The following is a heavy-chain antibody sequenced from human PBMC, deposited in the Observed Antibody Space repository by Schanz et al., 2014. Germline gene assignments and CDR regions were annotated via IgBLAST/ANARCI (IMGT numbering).Heavy chain of an antibody. CDR2: INGNGGIT. Sequence: EVQLLESGGALVQPGGSLRLSCSASGFTFSTYAMSWVRQAPGKGLEWVSAINGNGGITYYADPVKGRFTISRDNSKNTLYLQMKRLRVEDTAVYFCAKDPYDVLTGYQYYFDYWGPGRLVTVSS. D-gene: IGHD3-9*01. CDR3: AKDPYDVLTGYQYYFDY. J-gene: IGHJ4*02. CDR1: GFTFSTYA. V-gene: IGHV3-23*01.